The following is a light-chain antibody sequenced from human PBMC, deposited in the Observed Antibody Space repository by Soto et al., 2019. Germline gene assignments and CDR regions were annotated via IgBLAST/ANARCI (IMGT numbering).Light chain of an antibody. V-gene: IGKV3-15*01. CDR3: QQYNDWPPLT. J-gene: IGKJ4*01. CDR2: GAS. Sequence: EKVLTQSPATLSMSPGERATLSCRASQGITSNLAWYQQKPGQAPRLLIYGASIRATGISDRFSGSGSGTEFSLTISSLQSEDSAVYYCQQYNDWPPLTFGGGTKVEIK. CDR1: QGITSN.